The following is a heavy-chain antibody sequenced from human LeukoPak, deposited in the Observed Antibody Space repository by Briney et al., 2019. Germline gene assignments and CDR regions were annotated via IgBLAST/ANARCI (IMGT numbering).Heavy chain of an antibody. J-gene: IGHJ4*02. D-gene: IGHD6-13*01. CDR3: ARRDSSSVILRWDS. V-gene: IGHV4-39*01. CDR1: GGSIISSNYY. Sequence: SETLPLTCTVSGGSIISSNYYWGGIRQPPGKGLEWIGSIYYSGNTYYNPALNSRVTISVDASKNQFSLKLSSVTAADTSVYYCARRDSSSVILRWDSWGQRTLDTVSS. CDR2: IYYSGNT.